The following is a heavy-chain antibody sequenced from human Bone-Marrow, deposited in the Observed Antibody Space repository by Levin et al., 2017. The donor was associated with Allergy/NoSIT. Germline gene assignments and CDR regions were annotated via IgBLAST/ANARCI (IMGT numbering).Heavy chain of an antibody. CDR2: IWYDGSNK. D-gene: IGHD2-8*01. CDR1: GFTFSSYG. V-gene: IGHV3-33*01. Sequence: PGESLKISCAASGFTFSSYGMHWVRQAPGKGLEWVAVIWYDGSNKYYADSVKGRFTISRDNSKNTLYLQMNSLRAEDTAVNYCARMGAYCTNGVCYYYGMDVWGQGTTVTVSS. J-gene: IGHJ6*02. CDR3: ARMGAYCTNGVCYYYGMDV.